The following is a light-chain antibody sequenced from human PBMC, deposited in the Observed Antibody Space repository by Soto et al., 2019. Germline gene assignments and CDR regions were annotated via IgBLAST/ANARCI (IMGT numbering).Light chain of an antibody. CDR3: GADHGSGSNFVV. J-gene: IGLJ2*01. CDR1: SGYSNYK. CDR2: VGTGGIVG. Sequence: QPVLTQPPSASTSLGASVTLTCTLSSGYSNYKVDWYQQRPGKGPRFVMRVGTGGIVGSKGDGIPDRFSVLGSGLNRYLTINNIQEEDESDYHCGADHGSGSNFVVFVGGTKLTVL. V-gene: IGLV9-49*01.